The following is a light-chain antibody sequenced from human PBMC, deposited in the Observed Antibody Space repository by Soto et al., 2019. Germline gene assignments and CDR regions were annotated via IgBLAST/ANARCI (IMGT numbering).Light chain of an antibody. CDR3: NSYTRTTPLV. J-gene: IGLJ2*01. Sequence: QSALTQPASVAGSPVQSITISCTGTISDVGGYDYVSWYQQHPGKAPKLMIYEVTNRPSGVYNRFSGSKSGNTASLTISGLQAEDEADDYCNSYTRTTPLVFGGGTKLTVL. CDR2: EVT. CDR1: ISDVGGYDY. V-gene: IGLV2-14*01.